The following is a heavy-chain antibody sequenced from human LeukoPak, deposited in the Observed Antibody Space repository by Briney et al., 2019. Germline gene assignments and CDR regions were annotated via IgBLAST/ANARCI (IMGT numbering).Heavy chain of an antibody. J-gene: IGHJ4*02. CDR2: AYHSGST. CDR1: GYSVSSGYY. D-gene: IGHD3-10*01. Sequence: SETLSLTCAVSGYSVSSGYYWGWIRQPPGKGLEWIGSAYHSGSTYYNPSLKSRVTISIHTSKNQFSLKLTSVTAEDTAVYYCARGERVPDFWGQGTLVTVSS. CDR3: ARGERVPDF. V-gene: IGHV4-38-2*01.